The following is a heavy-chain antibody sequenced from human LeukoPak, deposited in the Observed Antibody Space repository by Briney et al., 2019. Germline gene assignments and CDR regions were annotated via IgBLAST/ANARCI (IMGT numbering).Heavy chain of an antibody. V-gene: IGHV3-33*01. CDR1: GFTFSSYG. J-gene: IGHJ4*02. CDR3: ARESNSVFDY. Sequence: ARSLRLSCAASGFTFSSYGMHWVRQAPGKGLEWVAVIWYDGSNKYYADSVKGRFTISRDNSKNTLYLQMNSLRAEDTAVYYCARESNSVFDYWGQGTLVTVSS. CDR2: IWYDGSNK. D-gene: IGHD4-11*01.